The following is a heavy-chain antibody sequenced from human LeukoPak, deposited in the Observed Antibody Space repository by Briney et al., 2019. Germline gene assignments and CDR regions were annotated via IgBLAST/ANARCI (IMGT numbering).Heavy chain of an antibody. CDR2: ISGSGGST. CDR1: GLTFSSYA. Sequence: GGSLRLSCAASGLTFSSYAMSWVRQAPGKGLEWVSAISGSGGSTYYADSVKGRFTISRDNSKNTLYLQMNSLRAEDTAVYYCAKDLRGERGSGWYPYYFDYWGQGTLVTVSS. D-gene: IGHD6-19*01. J-gene: IGHJ4*02. V-gene: IGHV3-23*01. CDR3: AKDLRGERGSGWYPYYFDY.